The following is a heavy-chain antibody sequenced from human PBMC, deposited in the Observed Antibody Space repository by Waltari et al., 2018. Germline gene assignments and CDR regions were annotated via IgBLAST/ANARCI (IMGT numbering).Heavy chain of an antibody. D-gene: IGHD2-2*02. V-gene: IGHV4-61*02. J-gene: IGHJ6*02. Sequence: QVQLQESGPGLVKPSQTLSLTCTVSGGSISSGSYYWSWIRPPAGKGLEWIGRIYTSGSTNYNPSLKSRVTISVDTYKNQFSLKLSSVTAADTAVYYCARGYRPHGMDVWGQGTTVTVSS. CDR2: IYTSGST. CDR3: ARGYRPHGMDV. CDR1: GGSISSGSYY.